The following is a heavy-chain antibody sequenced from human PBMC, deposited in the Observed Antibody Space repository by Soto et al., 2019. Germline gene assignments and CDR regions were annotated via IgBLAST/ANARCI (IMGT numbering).Heavy chain of an antibody. CDR3: ARQPGMGDFWGDYYYYMDV. D-gene: IGHD3-3*01. J-gene: IGHJ6*03. CDR2: IYYSGST. Sequence: PSEPLSLSCTVSGGSISSSSYYWGWIRQPPGKGLGWIGSIYYSGSTYYNPSLKSRVTISVDTSKNQFSLKLSSVTAADTAVYYCARQPGMGDFWGDYYYYMDVWGKGTTVTVSS. CDR1: GGSISSSSYY. V-gene: IGHV4-39*01.